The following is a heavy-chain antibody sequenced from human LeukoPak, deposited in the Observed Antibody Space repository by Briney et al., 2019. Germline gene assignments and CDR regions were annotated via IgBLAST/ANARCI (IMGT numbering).Heavy chain of an antibody. D-gene: IGHD6-19*01. CDR3: ARGLAGAYRIMDV. CDR1: GSTFNTYW. Sequence: PGGSLRLSCVASGSTFNTYWIHWVRQGPGKGLEWLSLISADGTTTTYADSVKGRFTVSRDNAKNTLFLQMNSLRAEDAAVYYCARGLAGAYRIMDVWGQGTTVTVS. CDR2: ISADGTTT. J-gene: IGHJ6*02. V-gene: IGHV3-74*01.